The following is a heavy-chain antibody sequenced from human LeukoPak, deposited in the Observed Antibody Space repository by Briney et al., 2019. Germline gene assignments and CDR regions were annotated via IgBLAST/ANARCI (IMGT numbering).Heavy chain of an antibody. CDR1: GFTFSSYW. J-gene: IGHJ4*02. CDR2: IKQDGSEK. Sequence: PGGSLRLSCAASGFTFSSYWMTWVRQAPGKGLEWVANIKQDGSEKYYVDSVKGRITISRDNAKNSLYLQVNGLRAEDTAVYYCARTHPFDYWGQGTLVTVSS. V-gene: IGHV3-7*03. CDR3: ARTHPFDY.